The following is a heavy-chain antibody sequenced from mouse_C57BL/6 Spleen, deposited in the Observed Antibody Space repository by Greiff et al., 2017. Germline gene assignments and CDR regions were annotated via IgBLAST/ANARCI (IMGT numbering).Heavy chain of an antibody. CDR2: IYPGDGDT. J-gene: IGHJ3*01. Sequence: VQLQQSGPELVKPGASVKISCKASGYAFSSSWLNWVKQRPGKGLEWIGRIYPGDGDTNYNGKFKGKATLTADKSSSTAYMQLSSLTSEDSAVCFCARGGNYGAGAYWGQGTLVTVSA. D-gene: IGHD2-1*01. CDR1: GYAFSSSW. CDR3: ARGGNYGAGAY. V-gene: IGHV1-82*01.